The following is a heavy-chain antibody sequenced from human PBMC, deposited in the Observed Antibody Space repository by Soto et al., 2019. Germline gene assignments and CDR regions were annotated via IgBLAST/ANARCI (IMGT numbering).Heavy chain of an antibody. CDR3: AKDSRSHTQGWFDP. CDR2: ISGSGDYT. J-gene: IGHJ5*02. CDR1: GFTFSSYA. D-gene: IGHD2-15*01. Sequence: EVQLLESGGGLVQPGESLRLSCAASGFTFSSYAMTWVRQAPGKGLEWVSSISGSGDYTYFADSVKGRFTISRDNSKDTLYLQMSSLRVEDTAIYYFAKDSRSHTQGWFDPWGQGTLVSGSS. V-gene: IGHV3-23*01.